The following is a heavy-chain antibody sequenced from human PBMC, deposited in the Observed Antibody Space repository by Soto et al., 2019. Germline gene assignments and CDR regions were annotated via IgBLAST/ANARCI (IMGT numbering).Heavy chain of an antibody. Sequence: SETLSLTCAVYGVSFSGYYWSWIRQPPGKGLEWIGEINHSGSTNYNPSLKSRVTISVDTSKNQFSLKLSSVTAADTAVYYCARGGLSYYYYYYGMDVWGQGTTVTVSS. CDR3: ARGGLSYYYYYYGMDV. CDR2: INHSGST. V-gene: IGHV4-34*01. J-gene: IGHJ6*02. CDR1: GVSFSGYY.